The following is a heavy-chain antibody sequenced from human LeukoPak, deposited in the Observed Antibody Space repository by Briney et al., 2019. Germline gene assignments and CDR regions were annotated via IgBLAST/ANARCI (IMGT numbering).Heavy chain of an antibody. Sequence: SETLSLTCAVYGGSFSGYYWSWIRQPPGKGLEWIGDINHSGSTNYNPSLKSRVTISVDTSKNQFSLKLSSVTAADTAVYYCARPRWGLRHAFDIWGQGTMVTVSS. CDR3: ARPRWGLRHAFDI. V-gene: IGHV4-34*01. D-gene: IGHD2-21*01. J-gene: IGHJ3*02. CDR2: INHSGST. CDR1: GGSFSGYY.